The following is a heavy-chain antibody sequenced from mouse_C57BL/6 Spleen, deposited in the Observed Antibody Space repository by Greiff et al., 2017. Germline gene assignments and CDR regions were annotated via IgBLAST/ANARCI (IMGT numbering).Heavy chain of an antibody. CDR2: IDPSDSYT. V-gene: IGHV1-69*01. J-gene: IGHJ2*01. D-gene: IGHD1-1*01. CDR3: ARYYYGSLYYFNY. CDR1: GYTFTSYW. Sequence: QVQLQQPGAELVMPGASVKLSCKASGYTFTSYWMHWVKQRPGQGLEWIGEIDPSDSYTNYNRKFKGKSTLTVDKSSSTAYMQLSSLTSEDSAVYYCARYYYGSLYYFNYWCQGPTLTVSS.